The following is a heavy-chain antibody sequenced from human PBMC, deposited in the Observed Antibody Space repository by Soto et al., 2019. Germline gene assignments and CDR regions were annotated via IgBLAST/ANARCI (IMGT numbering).Heavy chain of an antibody. Sequence: QVQLVESGGGLVKPGGSLRLSCAASGFTFSDYYMTWIRQVPGKGLEWVSYISSSGSTIYYADSVKGRFTMSRDNAKTSLFMQMNSLRDEDTAVYYCARGLVWTSAAGNGDYFDYWGQGTLVTVSS. CDR3: ARGLVWTSAAGNGDYFDY. J-gene: IGHJ4*02. V-gene: IGHV3-11*01. CDR1: GFTFSDYY. CDR2: ISSSGSTI. D-gene: IGHD6-13*01.